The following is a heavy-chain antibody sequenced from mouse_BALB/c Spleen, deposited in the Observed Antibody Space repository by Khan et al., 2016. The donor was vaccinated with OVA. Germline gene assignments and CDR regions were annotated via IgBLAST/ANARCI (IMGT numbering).Heavy chain of an antibody. V-gene: IGHV1-80*01. CDR2: IYPGDGDT. J-gene: IGHJ3*01. Sequence: QVQLQQPGAELVRPGSSVKISCKASGYAFSNYWMNWVKQRPGQGLEWIGQIYPGDGDTNYNGKFKGKATLTADKSFSTAYMQRSSLTSEDSAVYVCARKGYGNYAFAYGGQGTLVTVSA. CDR3: ARKGYGNYAFAY. CDR1: GYAFSNYW. D-gene: IGHD2-10*02.